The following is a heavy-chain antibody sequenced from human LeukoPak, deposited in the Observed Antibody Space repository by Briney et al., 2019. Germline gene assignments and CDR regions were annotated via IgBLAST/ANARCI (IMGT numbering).Heavy chain of an antibody. D-gene: IGHD3-3*01. CDR1: GGSISSRAYY. CDR3: ARESPTYYDFWSGVIGYFDY. J-gene: IGHJ4*02. CDR2: VFYSGYT. Sequence: PSETLSLTCTVSGGSISSRAYYWGWIRQSPGAGLEWIGAVFYSGYTYYNPSLMSRVTISADTSKNQFSLKLSSVTAADTAVYYCARESPTYYDFWSGVIGYFDYWGQGTLVTVSS. V-gene: IGHV4-39*02.